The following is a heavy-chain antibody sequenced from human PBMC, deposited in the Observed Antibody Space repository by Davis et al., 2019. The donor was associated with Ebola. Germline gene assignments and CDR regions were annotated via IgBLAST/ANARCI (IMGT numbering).Heavy chain of an antibody. Sequence: GESLKISCKASGISVNYYWIAWARQMPGKGLEWMGVIYPGDSDTRYSPSFQGQVTISADKSLSTTYLQWSSLRASDTAMYYCYTQGRAGFDIWGRGTLVTVSS. CDR2: IYPGDSDT. D-gene: IGHD3-10*01. J-gene: IGHJ2*01. V-gene: IGHV5-51*01. CDR1: GISVNYYW. CDR3: YTQGRAGFDI.